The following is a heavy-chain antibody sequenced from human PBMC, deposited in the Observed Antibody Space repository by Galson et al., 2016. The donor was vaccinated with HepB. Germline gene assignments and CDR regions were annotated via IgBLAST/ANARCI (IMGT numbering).Heavy chain of an antibody. D-gene: IGHD4-11*01. CDR2: IKEDGSEK. V-gene: IGHV3-7*01. Sequence: SLRLSCATSGLTFSRYWMSWVRQAPGKGLEWVANIKEDGSEKYYVASVKGRFTISRDNAKNSMYLQMNRLRAEDTALYYCASYFSNYVSYWGQGTLVTVSA. J-gene: IGHJ4*02. CDR3: ASYFSNYVSY. CDR1: GLTFSRYW.